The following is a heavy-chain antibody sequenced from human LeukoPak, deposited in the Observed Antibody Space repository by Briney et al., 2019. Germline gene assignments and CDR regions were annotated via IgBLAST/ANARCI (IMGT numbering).Heavy chain of an antibody. CDR1: GYTFSSYG. J-gene: IGHJ4*02. Sequence: GASVKVSCKASGYTFSSYGISWVRQAPGQGLEWMGWVSAYNGNTNYAQKLQGRVTMTTDTSTSTAYMELRSLRSDDTAVYYCARDDYDSSGSYFDYWGQGTLVTVSS. CDR3: ARDDYDSSGSYFDY. D-gene: IGHD3-22*01. V-gene: IGHV1-18*01. CDR2: VSAYNGNT.